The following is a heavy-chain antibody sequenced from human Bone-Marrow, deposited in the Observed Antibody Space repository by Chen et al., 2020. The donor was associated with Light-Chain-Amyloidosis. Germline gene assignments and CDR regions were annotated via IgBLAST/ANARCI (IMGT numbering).Heavy chain of an antibody. Sequence: DLLESGGGLVQPGESLRLSCKASGITHSISAMTWVRQAPGKGLEWVSGISWNSGVKGYVDSVRGRFTISRDGVKNSLYLQMNSLRPEDTALYYCAKDKGGSMGFGMDVWGQGTTVIVSS. D-gene: IGHD3-10*01. J-gene: IGHJ6*02. CDR3: AKDKGGSMGFGMDV. CDR2: ISWNSGVK. V-gene: IGHV3-9*01. CDR1: GITHSISA.